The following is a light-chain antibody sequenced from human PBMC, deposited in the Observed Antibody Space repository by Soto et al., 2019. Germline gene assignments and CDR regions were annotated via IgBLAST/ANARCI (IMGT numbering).Light chain of an antibody. V-gene: IGKV2-28*01. CDR1: QSLLHSNGYNY. CDR2: LGS. CDR3: MQPLQSWT. J-gene: IGKJ1*01. Sequence: DIVMTQSPLSLPVTPGEPASISCRSSQSLLHSNGYNYLDWYLQKPGQSPQLLIYLGSNRASGVPDRFSGSGSGTDFTLKISRVEAEDVGVYYCMQPLQSWTFGQGIKVEIK.